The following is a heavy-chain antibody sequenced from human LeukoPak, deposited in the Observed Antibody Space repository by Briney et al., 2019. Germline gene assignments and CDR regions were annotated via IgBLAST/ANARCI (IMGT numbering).Heavy chain of an antibody. CDR3: AEAPGKNWGDSYWFDP. V-gene: IGHV1-18*01. Sequence: ASVKVSCKASGYTFVNHGITWLRQAPGQGLEWMGWISLYNDNKKYAENFQDRVTMTTDTSTSTAYMEMRSLRSDDTAVYYCAEAPGKNWGDSYWFDPWGQGTPVTVSS. D-gene: IGHD7-27*01. J-gene: IGHJ5*02. CDR1: GYTFVNHG. CDR2: ISLYNDNK.